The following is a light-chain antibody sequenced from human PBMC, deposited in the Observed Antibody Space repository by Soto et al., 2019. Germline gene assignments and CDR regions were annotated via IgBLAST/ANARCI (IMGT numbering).Light chain of an antibody. J-gene: IGLJ2*01. CDR3: AAWDDSLNGVV. CDR1: SSNIGSNT. V-gene: IGLV1-44*01. CDR2: SNN. Sequence: QAVVTQPPSASGTPGQRVTISCSGSSSNIGSNTVNWYQQLPGTAPKLLIYSNNQRPSGVPDRFSGSKSGTSASLAISGLQSEDEADYYCAAWDDSLNGVVFGGGTKLRP.